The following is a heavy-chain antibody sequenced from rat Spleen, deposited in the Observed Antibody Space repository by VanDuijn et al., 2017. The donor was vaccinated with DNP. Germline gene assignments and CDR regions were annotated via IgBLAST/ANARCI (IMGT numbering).Heavy chain of an antibody. D-gene: IGHD1-6*01. CDR3: ARSSSILDYFDY. CDR2: ISYSGST. V-gene: IGHV3-1*01. CDR1: GYSITSSY. Sequence: EVQLQESGPGLVKPSQSLSLTCSVTGYSITSSYWGWIRKFPGNKMEWIGHISYSGSTSYYPSLKSRISITRDTSKNQFFLHLNSVTTEDTATYYCARSSSILDYFDYWGQGVMVTVSS. J-gene: IGHJ2*01.